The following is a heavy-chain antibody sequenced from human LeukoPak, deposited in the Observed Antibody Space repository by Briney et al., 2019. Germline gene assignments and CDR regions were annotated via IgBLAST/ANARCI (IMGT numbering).Heavy chain of an antibody. CDR3: AKDLGRGYYGSGLDY. CDR2: ISGSGGST. D-gene: IGHD3-10*01. J-gene: IGHJ4*02. CDR1: GFTFSSYA. Sequence: PGGSLRFSCAASGFTFSSYAMSWVRQAPGKGLEWVSAISGSGGSTYYADSVKGRFTISRDNSKNTLYLQMNSLRAEDTAVYYCAKDLGRGYYGSGLDYWGQGTLVTVSS. V-gene: IGHV3-23*01.